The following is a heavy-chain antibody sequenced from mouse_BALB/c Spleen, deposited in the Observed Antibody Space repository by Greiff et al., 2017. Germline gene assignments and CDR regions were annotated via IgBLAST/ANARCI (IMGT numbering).Heavy chain of an antibody. J-gene: IGHJ4*01. V-gene: IGHV2-2*02. CDR1: GFSLTSYG. CDR3: ANHGYAMDY. D-gene: IGHD1-1*02. Sequence: QVQLKESGPGLVQPSQSLSITCTVSGFSLTSYGVHWVRQSPGKGLEWLGVIWSGGSTDYNAAFISRLSISKDNSKSQVFFKMNSLQANDTAIYYCANHGYAMDYWGQGTSVTVSS. CDR2: IWSGGST.